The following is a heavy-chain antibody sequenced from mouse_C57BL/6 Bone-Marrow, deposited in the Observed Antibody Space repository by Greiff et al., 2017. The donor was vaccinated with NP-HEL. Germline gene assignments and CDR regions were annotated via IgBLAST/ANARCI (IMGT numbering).Heavy chain of an antibody. J-gene: IGHJ3*01. Sequence: QVQLKQSGAELVRPGTSVKVSCKASGYAFTNYLIEWVKQRPGQGLEWIGVINPGSGGTNYNQKFKGKATLTADKSSSTAYMQLSSLTSEDSAVYFCARWDDPAWFAYWGQGTLVTVSA. V-gene: IGHV1-54*01. CDR1: GYAFTNYL. CDR3: ARWDDPAWFAY. D-gene: IGHD4-1*01. CDR2: INPGSGGT.